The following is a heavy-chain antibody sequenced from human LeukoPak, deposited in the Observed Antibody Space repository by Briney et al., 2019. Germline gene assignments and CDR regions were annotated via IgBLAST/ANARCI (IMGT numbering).Heavy chain of an antibody. Sequence: PGGSLRLSCATSGFTFSTSDMHWVRLAPGKGLEWVSFIQYDGSRKNYVDSVKGRFTISRDNSKNTLYLQMFSLRPEDTAVYFCAKDLILWGQGTVVTVSS. V-gene: IGHV3-30*02. CDR1: GFTFSTSD. J-gene: IGHJ3*01. CDR2: IQYDGSRK. CDR3: AKDLIL.